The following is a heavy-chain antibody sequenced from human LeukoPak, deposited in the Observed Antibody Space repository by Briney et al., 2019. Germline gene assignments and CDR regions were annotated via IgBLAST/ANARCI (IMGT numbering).Heavy chain of an antibody. D-gene: IGHD1-26*01. Sequence: GGSLRLSCAASGFTFSSYGMHWVRQAPGKGPEWVAVIWYDGSNKYYADSVKGRFTISRDNSKNTLYLQMNSLRAEDTAVYYCAKDVGKWESLHFFDYWGQGTLVTVSS. CDR2: IWYDGSNK. CDR3: AKDVGKWESLHFFDY. V-gene: IGHV3-33*06. J-gene: IGHJ4*02. CDR1: GFTFSSYG.